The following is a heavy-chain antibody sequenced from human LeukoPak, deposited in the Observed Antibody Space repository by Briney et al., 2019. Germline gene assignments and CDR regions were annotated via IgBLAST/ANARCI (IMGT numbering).Heavy chain of an antibody. CDR2: INHSGST. J-gene: IGHJ4*02. CDR3: ASSPILEVITTDYFDY. D-gene: IGHD3-22*01. CDR1: GGSFSGYY. V-gene: IGHV4-34*01. Sequence: SETLSLTCAVYGGSFSGYYRSWIRQPPGKGLGWIGEINHSGSTNYNPSLKSRVTTSADTSKNQFSLKLSAVTAADTAVYYCASSPILEVITTDYFDYWGQRALVTVSS.